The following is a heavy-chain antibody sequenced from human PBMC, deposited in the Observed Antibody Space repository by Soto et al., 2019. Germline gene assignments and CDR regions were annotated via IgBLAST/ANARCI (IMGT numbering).Heavy chain of an antibody. CDR3: AREVRYQDGIDYYYYGMDV. Sequence: GASVKVSCKASGGTFSSYAISWVRQAPGQGLEWMGGIIPIFGTANYAQKFQGRVTITADKSTSTAYMELSSLRSEDTAVYYCAREVRYQDGIDYYYYGMDVWGQGTTVTVSS. CDR2: IIPIFGTA. D-gene: IGHD1-26*01. J-gene: IGHJ6*02. CDR1: GGTFSSYA. V-gene: IGHV1-69*06.